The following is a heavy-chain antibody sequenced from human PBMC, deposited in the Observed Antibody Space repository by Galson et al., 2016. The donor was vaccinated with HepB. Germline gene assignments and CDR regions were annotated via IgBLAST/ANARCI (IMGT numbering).Heavy chain of an antibody. CDR2: SQHSGNT. Sequence: ETLSLTCAVSGGSFSDYYWSWIRQPPGKGLEWIGFSQHSGNTNCNPSLKSRVTISVDTSKNQFSLKMTSVTAADTAVYYCARDQNGSYMAYWGLGTLVTVSS. D-gene: IGHD1-26*01. CDR3: ARDQNGSYMAY. V-gene: IGHV4-59*01. CDR1: GGSFSDYY. J-gene: IGHJ4*02.